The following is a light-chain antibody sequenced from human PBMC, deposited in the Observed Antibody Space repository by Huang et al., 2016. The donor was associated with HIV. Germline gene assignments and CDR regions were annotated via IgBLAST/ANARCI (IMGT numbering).Light chain of an antibody. CDR3: QQYSSSPIT. V-gene: IGKV3-20*01. CDR1: QSVAINY. Sequence: EIVLTQSPGTLSLSPGERATLSCRASQSVAINYLAWYQQKPGQAPRLRIYSASDRATGIPGRFSGSGSGTDFTLTINSREPADFAMYYCQQYSSSPITFGQGTRLEIK. J-gene: IGKJ5*01. CDR2: SAS.